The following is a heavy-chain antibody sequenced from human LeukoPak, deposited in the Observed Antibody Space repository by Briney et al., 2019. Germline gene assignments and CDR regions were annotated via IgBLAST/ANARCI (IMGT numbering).Heavy chain of an antibody. CDR1: GGSISSSSYY. D-gene: IGHD5-24*01. J-gene: IGHJ4*02. CDR3: ARRDGYKIPYIDY. V-gene: IGHV4-39*01. Sequence: PSETLSLTCTVSGGSISSSSYYWGWIRQPPGKGLEWIGSIYYSGSTYYNPSLKSRFTISVDTSKNQFSLKLSSVTAADTAVYYCARRDGYKIPYIDYWGQGTLVTVSS. CDR2: IYYSGST.